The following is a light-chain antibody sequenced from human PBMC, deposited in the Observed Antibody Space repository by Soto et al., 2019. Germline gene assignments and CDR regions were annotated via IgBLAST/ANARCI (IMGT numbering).Light chain of an antibody. V-gene: IGKV3D-15*01. CDR3: QQYNNWPLT. J-gene: IGKJ5*01. Sequence: IVLTQSPATLSVSPGERATLSCRASQSVSSNLAWYQQKPGQAPRLLISGASTRATGVPARFSGSGSGTEFTLTITSLQSEYFAVYCCQQYNNWPLTFGTGTRLDIK. CDR1: QSVSSN. CDR2: GAS.